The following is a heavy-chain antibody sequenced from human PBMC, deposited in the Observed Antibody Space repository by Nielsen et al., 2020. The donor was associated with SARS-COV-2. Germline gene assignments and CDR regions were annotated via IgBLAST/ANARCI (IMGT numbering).Heavy chain of an antibody. J-gene: IGHJ6*02. D-gene: IGHD6-13*01. CDR3: ARVVQQQLPNYYYYGMDV. V-gene: IGHV3-7*03. Sequence: WIRQPPGKGLEWVANVKEDGSEMYYVDSLKGRFTISRDNAKNSLYLQMNSLRAEDTAVYYCARVVQQQLPNYYYYGMDVWGQGTTVTVSS. CDR2: VKEDGSEM.